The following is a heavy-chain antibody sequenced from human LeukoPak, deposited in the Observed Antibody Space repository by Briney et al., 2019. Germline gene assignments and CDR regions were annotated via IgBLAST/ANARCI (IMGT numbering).Heavy chain of an antibody. Sequence: PSETLSLTCTVSGGSISSYYWSWIRQPAGKGLEWIGRIYTSGSTNYNPSLKSRVTMSVDTSKNQFSLKLSPVTAADTAVYYCASDVRFGELYYYYYGMDVWGQGTTVTVSS. V-gene: IGHV4-4*07. D-gene: IGHD3-10*01. CDR3: ASDVRFGELYYYYYGMDV. CDR1: GGSISSYY. J-gene: IGHJ6*02. CDR2: IYTSGST.